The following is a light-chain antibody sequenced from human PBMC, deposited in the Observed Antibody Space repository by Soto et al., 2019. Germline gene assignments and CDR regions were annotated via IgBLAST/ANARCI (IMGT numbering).Light chain of an antibody. V-gene: IGLV1-47*01. J-gene: IGLJ2*01. Sequence: QSVLTQPPSASGTPGQRVTISCSGSSPNIGSNYVYWYQQLPGSAPKLLIYRNDQRPSGVPDRFSASKSGTAASLAISGLRSEDEADYHCAAWDDSLSAVVFGGGTQLTVL. CDR1: SPNIGSNY. CDR3: AAWDDSLSAVV. CDR2: RND.